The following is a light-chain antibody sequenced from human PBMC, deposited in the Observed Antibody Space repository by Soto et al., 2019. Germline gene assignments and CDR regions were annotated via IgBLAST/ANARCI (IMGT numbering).Light chain of an antibody. J-gene: IGLJ3*02. CDR2: EGS. V-gene: IGLV2-23*01. CDR1: SSDVGSYNL. CDR3: CSYAGSRV. Sequence: QSALTQPASASGSPGQPITISCTGTSSDVGSYNLVSWYQQHPGKAPKLMVYEGSKRPSGVSNRFSGSTSGNTASLTISGLQAEDGADYYCCSYAGSRVFGGGTKVTVL.